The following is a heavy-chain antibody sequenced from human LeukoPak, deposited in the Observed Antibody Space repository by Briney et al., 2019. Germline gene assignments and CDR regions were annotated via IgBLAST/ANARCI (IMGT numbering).Heavy chain of an antibody. CDR2: ISGSGGST. J-gene: IGHJ5*02. CDR1: GFTFSSYA. D-gene: IGHD6-13*01. V-gene: IGHV3-23*01. CDR3: AKDEGRIAAAGYNWFDP. Sequence: GGSLRLSCAASGFTFSSYAMSWVRQAPGKGLEWVSAISGSGGSTYYADSVKGRFTISRDNSKNTLYLQMNSLRAEDTAVYYCAKDEGRIAAAGYNWFDPWGQGTLVTVSS.